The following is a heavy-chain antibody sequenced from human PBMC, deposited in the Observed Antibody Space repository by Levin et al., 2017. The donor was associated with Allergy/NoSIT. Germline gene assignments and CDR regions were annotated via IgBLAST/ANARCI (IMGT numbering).Heavy chain of an antibody. J-gene: IGHJ6*02. D-gene: IGHD3-9*01. CDR3: STDQYNILTGYYRGFGMDV. Sequence: GGSLRLSCAASGFTISSNFMSWVRQAPGKGLEWVSVIYWGDSTYYADSVKGRFTISRDISKNTLYLQMNSLSAEDTAVYYCSTDQYNILTGYYRGFGMDVWGPGTTVSVSS. CDR1: GFTISSNF. V-gene: IGHV3-53*01. CDR2: IYWGDST.